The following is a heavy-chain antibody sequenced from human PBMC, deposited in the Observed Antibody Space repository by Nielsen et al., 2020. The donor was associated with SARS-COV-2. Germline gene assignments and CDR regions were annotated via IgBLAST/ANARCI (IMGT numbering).Heavy chain of an antibody. V-gene: IGHV4-34*01. CDR1: VGSLSGFA. D-gene: IGHD3-16*01. CDR2: IAYSGST. J-gene: IGHJ6*02. CDR3: ARGGGSALGLDV. Sequence: SETLSLTCAVDVGSLSGFAWSWIRQTPGKGLEWIGEIAYSGSTKYNPSFRSRITISIDASKNQFSLRMSSVTAADTALYYCARGGGSALGLDVWGQGTTVTVSS.